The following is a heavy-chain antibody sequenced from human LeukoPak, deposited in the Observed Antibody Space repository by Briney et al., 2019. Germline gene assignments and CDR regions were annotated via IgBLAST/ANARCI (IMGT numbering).Heavy chain of an antibody. CDR1: GYTFISYY. D-gene: IGHD6-19*01. CDR2: INPSGDST. V-gene: IGHV1-46*01. CDR3: ARDRPRYSSGWYGEGFDY. J-gene: IGHJ4*02. Sequence: GASVKVSCKASGYTFISYYMHWVRQAPGQGLEWMGIINPSGDSTSYAQKFQGRVTMTRDTSTSTVYMELSSLRSEDTAVYYCARDRPRYSSGWYGEGFDYWGQGTLVTVSS.